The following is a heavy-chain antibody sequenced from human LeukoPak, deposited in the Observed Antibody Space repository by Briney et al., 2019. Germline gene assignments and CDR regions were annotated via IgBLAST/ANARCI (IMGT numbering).Heavy chain of an antibody. J-gene: IGHJ3*02. Sequence: PGRSLRLSCAASGFTFSSYGMHWVRQAPGKGLEWVAVISYDGSNKYYADSVKGRFTISRDNSQNTLYLQMNSLRAEDTAVYYCAKEFLAYGDYSRHNDAFDIWGQGTMVTVSS. CDR2: ISYDGSNK. CDR3: AKEFLAYGDYSRHNDAFDI. V-gene: IGHV3-30*18. CDR1: GFTFSSYG. D-gene: IGHD4-17*01.